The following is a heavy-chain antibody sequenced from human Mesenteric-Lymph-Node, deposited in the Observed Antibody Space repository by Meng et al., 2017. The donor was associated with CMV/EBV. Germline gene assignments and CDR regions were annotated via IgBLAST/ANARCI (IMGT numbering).Heavy chain of an antibody. CDR2: ISSSTNYI. V-gene: IGHV3-21*01. J-gene: IGHJ4*02. Sequence: DSGFTFSSYDLNWVRQAPGKGLEWVSSISSSTNYIYYTDSVRGRFTISRDNAKNSLYLQMNSLRPEDTAVYYCARVLWFGESPFDYWGQGTLVTVSS. CDR1: GFTFSSYD. CDR3: ARVLWFGESPFDY. D-gene: IGHD3-10*01.